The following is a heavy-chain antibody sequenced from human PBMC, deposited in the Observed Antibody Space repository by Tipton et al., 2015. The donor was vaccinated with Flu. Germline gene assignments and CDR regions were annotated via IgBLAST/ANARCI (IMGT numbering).Heavy chain of an antibody. CDR1: GGSISSYY. CDR3: ARGYLATGYYFDY. CDR2: IYYSGST. V-gene: IGHV4-59*01. D-gene: IGHD3-10*01. Sequence: TLSLTCTVSGGSISSYYWSWIRQPPGKGLEWIGYIYYSGSTNYNPSLKSRVTISVDTSKNQLSLKLSSVTAADTAVYYCARGYLATGYYFDYWGQGTLVTVSS. J-gene: IGHJ4*02.